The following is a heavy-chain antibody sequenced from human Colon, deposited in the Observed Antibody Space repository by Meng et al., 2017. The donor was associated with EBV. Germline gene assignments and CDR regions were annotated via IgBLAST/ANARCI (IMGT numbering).Heavy chain of an antibody. D-gene: IGHD2-21*02. J-gene: IGHJ4*02. CDR2: IYHSGST. CDR1: GCTLSSRNL. Sequence: LQGAGPVLWRPSGTRSSPCVCSGCTLSSRNLWSWVPQPPGKGLEWIGEIYHSGSTNYNPSLKSRVTISVDESKNQFSLRLSSVTAADTAVYYCARVGAYCGGDCYHPRWGQGTLVTVSS. CDR3: ARVGAYCGGDCYHPR. V-gene: IGHV4-4*02.